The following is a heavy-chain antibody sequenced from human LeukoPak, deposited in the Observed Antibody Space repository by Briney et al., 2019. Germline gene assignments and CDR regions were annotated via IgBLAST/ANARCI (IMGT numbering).Heavy chain of an antibody. D-gene: IGHD3-3*01. CDR1: GFTVSSNY. V-gene: IGHV3-53*01. J-gene: IGHJ4*02. CDR2: IYSGGST. CDR3: ARSYDFWSGLGEGYYFDY. Sequence: GGSPRLSCAASGFTVSSNYMSWVRQAPGKGLEWVSVIYSGGSTYYADSVKGRFTISRDNSKNTLYLQMNSLRAEDTAVYCCARSYDFWSGLGEGYYFDYWGQGTLVTVSS.